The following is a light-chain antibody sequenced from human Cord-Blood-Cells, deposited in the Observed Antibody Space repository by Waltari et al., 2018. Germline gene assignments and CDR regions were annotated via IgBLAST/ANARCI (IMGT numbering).Light chain of an antibody. J-gene: IGKJ1*01. CDR1: QSISSY. CDR3: QQSYSTPRT. CDR2: AAS. Sequence: DIQMTQSPSSLSASVGDRVTITCRASQSISSYLNWYQQKPGKAPKLLIYAASSLQSGVPSRFSGSGSGTDFTLTISSVQAEEFATDYCQQSYSTPRTFGQGTKVEIK. V-gene: IGKV1-39*01.